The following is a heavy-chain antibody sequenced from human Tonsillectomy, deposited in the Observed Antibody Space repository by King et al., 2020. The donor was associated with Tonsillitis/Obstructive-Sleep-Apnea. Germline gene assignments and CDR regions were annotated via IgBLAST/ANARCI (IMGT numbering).Heavy chain of an antibody. CDR3: ARSVGSNYXFGYYYYYMDV. D-gene: IGHD3-3*01. J-gene: IGHJ6*03. CDR2: IYSGGST. CDR1: GFTVSSNY. Sequence: VQLVESGGGLVQPGGSLRLSCAASGFTVSSNYMSWVRQAPGKGLEWVSVIYSGGSTYYADSVKGRFTISRDNSKNTLYLQMNSLRAEDTAVYYCARSVGSNYXFGYYYYYMDVWXKGTTVTVSS. V-gene: IGHV3-66*01.